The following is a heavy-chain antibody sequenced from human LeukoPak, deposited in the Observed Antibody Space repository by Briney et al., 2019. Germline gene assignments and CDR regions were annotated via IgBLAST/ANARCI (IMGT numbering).Heavy chain of an antibody. Sequence: SETLSLTCAVYGGSFSGYYWGWIRQPPGKGLEWIGEINHSGSTNYNPSIKSPVTISVDTSKNQSSLKLTSVTAADTAVYYCARGGYSDFDYWGQGTLVTVSS. J-gene: IGHJ4*02. CDR3: ARGGYSDFDY. V-gene: IGHV4-34*01. CDR1: GGSFSGYY. CDR2: INHSGST. D-gene: IGHD4-11*01.